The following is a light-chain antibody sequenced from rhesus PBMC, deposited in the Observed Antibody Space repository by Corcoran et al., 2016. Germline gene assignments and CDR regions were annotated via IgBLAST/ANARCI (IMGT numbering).Light chain of an antibody. V-gene: IGKV1-32*03. CDR2: YSK. CDR1: QDIRSY. CDR3: PRGSGTPFP. J-gene: IGKJ3*01. Sequence: DIQMSQSPSSLSASIGDRITITCRASQDIRSYLAWYQVKPEKAPKLLISYSKHLATGVPSRFSGIGSGTDFALPISSLQPEAFATYYCPRGSGTPFPFGPGTKVLMK.